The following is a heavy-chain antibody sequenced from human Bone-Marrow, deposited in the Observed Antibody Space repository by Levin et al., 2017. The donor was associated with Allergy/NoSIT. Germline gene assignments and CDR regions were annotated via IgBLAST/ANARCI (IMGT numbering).Heavy chain of an antibody. CDR3: ASKMGSTGWFDP. Sequence: SVKVSCKASGGTFSSYAISWVRQAPGQGLEWMGGIIPIFGTANYAQKFQGRVTITADKSTSTAYMELSSLRSEDTAVYYCASKMGSTGWFDPWGQGTLVTVSS. CDR2: IIPIFGTA. V-gene: IGHV1-69*06. D-gene: IGHD2-8*01. CDR1: GGTFSSYA. J-gene: IGHJ5*02.